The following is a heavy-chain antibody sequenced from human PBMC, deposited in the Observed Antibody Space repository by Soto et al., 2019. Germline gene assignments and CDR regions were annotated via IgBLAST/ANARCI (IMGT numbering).Heavy chain of an antibody. V-gene: IGHV3-23*01. CDR2: ISGSGGST. Sequence: GGSLRLSCAASGFTFSSYAMSWVRQAPGKGLEWVSAISGSGGSTYYADSVKGRFTISRDNSKNTLYLQMNSLRAEDTAVYYCAKVGSGITGTTPRYWGQGTLVTVSS. D-gene: IGHD1-7*01. J-gene: IGHJ4*02. CDR3: AKVGSGITGTTPRY. CDR1: GFTFSSYA.